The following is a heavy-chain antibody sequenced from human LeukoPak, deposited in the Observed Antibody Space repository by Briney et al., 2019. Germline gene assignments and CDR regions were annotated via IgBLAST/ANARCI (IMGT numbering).Heavy chain of an antibody. V-gene: IGHV4-59*01. CDR2: IYYSGST. Sequence: PSETLSLTCTVSGGSISSYYWSWIRQPPGKGLEWIGYIYYSGSTNYNPPLKSRVTISVDTSKNQFSLKLSSVTAADTAVYYCARDGYDSSGYQRGYAFDIWGQGTMVTVSS. CDR1: GGSISSYY. CDR3: ARDGYDSSGYQRGYAFDI. D-gene: IGHD3-22*01. J-gene: IGHJ3*02.